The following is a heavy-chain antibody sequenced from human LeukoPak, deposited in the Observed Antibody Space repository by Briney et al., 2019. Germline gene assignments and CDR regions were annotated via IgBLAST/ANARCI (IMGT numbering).Heavy chain of an antibody. D-gene: IGHD1-14*01. Sequence: GGSLRLSCAASGFTFSSYAMSWVRQAPGKGLEWVSAISGSGGSTYYADSVKGRFTISRDNSKNTLYLQMNSLRAEDTAGYYCAKVPDGREANWFDPWGQGTLVTVSS. J-gene: IGHJ5*02. V-gene: IGHV3-23*01. CDR2: ISGSGGST. CDR3: AKVPDGREANWFDP. CDR1: GFTFSSYA.